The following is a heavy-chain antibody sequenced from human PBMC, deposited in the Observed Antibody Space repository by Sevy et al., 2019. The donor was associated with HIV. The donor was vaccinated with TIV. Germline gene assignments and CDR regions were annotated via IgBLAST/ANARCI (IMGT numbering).Heavy chain of an antibody. Sequence: ASVKVSCKVSGYTLTQLSMHWVRQAPGKGLEWMGSFDPEDGERIYAQTFQGRITMTEDTSTDTAYMDLSSLKSDDTAVYYRATTREYYQGKSGYFDYWGQGALVTVSS. J-gene: IGHJ4*02. CDR2: FDPEDGER. CDR3: ATTREYYQGKSGYFDY. D-gene: IGHD2-15*01. CDR1: GYTLTQLS. V-gene: IGHV1-24*01.